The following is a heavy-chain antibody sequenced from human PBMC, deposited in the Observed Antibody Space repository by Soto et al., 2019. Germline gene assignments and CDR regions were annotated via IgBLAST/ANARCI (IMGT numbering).Heavy chain of an antibody. Sequence: KASETLSLTCTVSGGSLSRYYWSWIRQPPGKGLEWIGYVYYSGSTTYNPSLNSRVAISVDTSNNQFSLKLSSVTAADTAVYYCARHISSGSYYLHFYYMDVWGKGTTVTVSS. V-gene: IGHV4-59*08. J-gene: IGHJ6*03. CDR3: ARHISSGSYYLHFYYMDV. CDR2: VYYSGST. CDR1: GGSLSRYY. D-gene: IGHD3-10*01.